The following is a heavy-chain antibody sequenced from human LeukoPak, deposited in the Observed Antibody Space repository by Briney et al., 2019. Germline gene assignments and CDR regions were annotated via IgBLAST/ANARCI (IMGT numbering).Heavy chain of an antibody. V-gene: IGHV3-48*02. Sequence: HPGGSLRLSCAASGFSFSSYNMNWVRQAPGKGLEWVSYISGSSSATDYADSVKGRFTVSRDNAKNSLYLQMDSLRDDDTAVYYCAREYSGIDYWGQGTLVTVSS. CDR1: GFSFSSYN. D-gene: IGHD2-21*01. CDR2: ISGSSSAT. J-gene: IGHJ4*02. CDR3: AREYSGIDY.